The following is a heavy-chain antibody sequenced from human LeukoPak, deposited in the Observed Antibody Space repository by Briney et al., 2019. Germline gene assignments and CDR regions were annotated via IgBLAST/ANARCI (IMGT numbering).Heavy chain of an antibody. V-gene: IGHV3-23*01. CDR2: ISGSGGST. D-gene: IGHD3-10*01. CDR3: AKDGGSWFGYYYYYYMDV. J-gene: IGHJ6*03. CDR1: GFTFSSYG. Sequence: GGSLRLSCAASGFTFSSYGMSWVRQAPGKGLEWVSAISGSGGSTYYADSVKGRFTISRDNSKNTLYLQMNSLRAEDTAVYYCAKDGGSWFGYYYYYYMDVWGKGTTVTVSS.